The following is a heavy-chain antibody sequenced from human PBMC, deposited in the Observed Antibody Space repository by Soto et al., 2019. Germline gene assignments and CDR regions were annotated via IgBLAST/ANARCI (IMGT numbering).Heavy chain of an antibody. D-gene: IGHD5-12*01. V-gene: IGHV2-5*01. CDR1: GFSSSTAGVA. CDR3: AQRDGGYEIIYFDF. Sequence: SGPTLVNPTQTLTLTCTFSGFSSSTAGVAVGWIRQTPGGALEWLTLIYYNDDRRISPSLKTRLTITGDTSKNQVVLSLTNVDPGDTATYFCAQRDGGYEIIYFDFWGQGIPVTVPQ. J-gene: IGHJ4*02. CDR2: IYYNDDR.